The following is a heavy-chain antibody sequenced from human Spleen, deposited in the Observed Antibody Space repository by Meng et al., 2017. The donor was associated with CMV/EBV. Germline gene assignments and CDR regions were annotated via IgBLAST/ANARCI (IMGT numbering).Heavy chain of an antibody. CDR1: GGSIISGSYY. CDR3: ARGVPYADSPGGYFDY. V-gene: IGHV4-39*07. Sequence: SETLSLTCTVSGGSIISGSYYWGWIRQPPGKGLEWIGTIYYRGSTYYSPSLKSRVTISIDTSKNQFSLKLRSVTAADTAVYYCARGVPYADSPGGYFDYWGQGRLVTVSS. J-gene: IGHJ4*02. CDR2: IYYRGST. D-gene: IGHD2-2*01.